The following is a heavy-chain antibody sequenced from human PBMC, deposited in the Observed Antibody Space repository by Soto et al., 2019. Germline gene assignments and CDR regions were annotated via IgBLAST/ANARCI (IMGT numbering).Heavy chain of an antibody. J-gene: IGHJ6*02. Sequence: SETLSLTCTVSGGSISSGGYYWSWIRQHPGKGLEWIGYIYYSGSTYYNPSLKSRVTISVDTSKNQFSLKLSSVTAADTAVYYCASLVGGYSYGYGYYYYGMDVWGQGTTVTVSS. CDR1: GGSISSGGYY. V-gene: IGHV4-31*03. CDR2: IYYSGST. D-gene: IGHD5-18*01. CDR3: ASLVGGYSYGYGYYYYGMDV.